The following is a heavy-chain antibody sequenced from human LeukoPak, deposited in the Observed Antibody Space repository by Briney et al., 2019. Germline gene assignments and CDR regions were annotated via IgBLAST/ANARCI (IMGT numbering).Heavy chain of an antibody. CDR3: AKDKGNDEMGAFDI. CDR1: GFTFDDYT. J-gene: IGHJ3*02. D-gene: IGHD1-1*01. Sequence: PGGSLRLSCAASGFTFDDYTMHWVRQAPGKGPEWVSLISWDGGSTYYADSVKGRFTISRDNSKNSLYLQMNSLRTEDTALYYCAKDKGNDEMGAFDIWGQGTMVTVSS. V-gene: IGHV3-43*01. CDR2: ISWDGGST.